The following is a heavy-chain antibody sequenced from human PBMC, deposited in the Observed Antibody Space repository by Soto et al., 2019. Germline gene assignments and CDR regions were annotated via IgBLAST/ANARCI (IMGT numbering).Heavy chain of an antibody. V-gene: IGHV3-74*01. Sequence: EVQLVESGGGLVQPGGSLRLSCAASRFTLSTYWMHWVRQVPGKGLEWIARINEDGRSTSYVDSVKGRFTISRDNARNTLYLQMNSLRLEDTAVYYCARGWVERLPRQPPSDYWGQGTLVTVSS. D-gene: IGHD3-3*01. CDR3: ARGWVERLPRQPPSDY. CDR1: RFTLSTYW. CDR2: INEDGRST. J-gene: IGHJ4*02.